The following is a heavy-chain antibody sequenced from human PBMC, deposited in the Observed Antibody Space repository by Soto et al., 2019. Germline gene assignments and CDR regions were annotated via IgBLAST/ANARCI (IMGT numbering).Heavy chain of an antibody. CDR1: VLTFGTYS. J-gene: IGHJ6*02. CDR3: ARLYYDYV. Sequence: ALRPSCSGSVLTFGTYSMNWFRQAAGKGLEWIAYISYDSDTIQYADSVKGRFTISRDNAKNSLYLQMNSLRDEDTAVYYCARLYYDYVWGQGTTVTVSS. D-gene: IGHD3-3*01. V-gene: IGHV3-48*02. CDR2: ISYDSDTI.